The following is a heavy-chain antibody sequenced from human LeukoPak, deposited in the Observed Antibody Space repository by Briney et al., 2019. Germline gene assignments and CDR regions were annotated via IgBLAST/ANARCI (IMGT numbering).Heavy chain of an antibody. J-gene: IGHJ3*02. CDR3: AKSNGYGLVDI. D-gene: IGHD3-10*01. CDR2: IYHSGST. V-gene: IGHV4-38-2*02. Sequence: SETLSLTCIVSGYSISSGYYWGWIRQPPGKGLEWIGSIYHSGSTNYNPTLKGRVTISVDTSRNQFSLKLNSVSAADTAVYYCAKSNGYGLVDIWGQGTMVTVSS. CDR1: GYSISSGYY.